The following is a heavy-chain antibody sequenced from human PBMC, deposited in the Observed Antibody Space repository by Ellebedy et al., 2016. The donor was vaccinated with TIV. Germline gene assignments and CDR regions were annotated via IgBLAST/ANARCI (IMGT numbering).Heavy chain of an antibody. CDR1: GFPFSSFW. J-gene: IGHJ4*02. V-gene: IGHV3-7*01. Sequence: PGGSLRLSCAASGFPFSSFWMSWVRQAPGKGLEWVANTKEDGSEKYYVDSVKGRFTISRDNANNTVDLQMNSLRAEDTAVYYCARSTGDWWGQGTLVTVSS. D-gene: IGHD2-8*02. CDR3: ARSTGDW. CDR2: TKEDGSEK.